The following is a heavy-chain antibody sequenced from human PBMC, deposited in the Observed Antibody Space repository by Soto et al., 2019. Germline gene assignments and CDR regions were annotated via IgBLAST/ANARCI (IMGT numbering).Heavy chain of an antibody. CDR2: IYSSGST. J-gene: IGHJ6*02. Sequence: SSETLSLTCTVSGGSISNSYWSWIRQSPEKGLEWIGYIYSSGSTNYNPSLNSRVTISVDTSKNQFSLKLSSLSAADTAVYYCARHSHSFRYGSGLWDVWGQGTTVIGSS. V-gene: IGHV4-59*08. D-gene: IGHD3-10*01. CDR1: GGSISNSY. CDR3: ARHSHSFRYGSGLWDV.